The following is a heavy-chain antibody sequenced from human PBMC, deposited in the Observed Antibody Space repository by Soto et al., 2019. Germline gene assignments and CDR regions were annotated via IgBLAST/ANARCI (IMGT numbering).Heavy chain of an antibody. D-gene: IGHD4-17*01. CDR3: ARDLNYGLFDY. Sequence: EVQLVESGGGLVQPGGSLRLSCAASGFTFSSYSMNWVRQAPGKGLEWVSYISSSSSTIYYADSVKGRFTISRDNAKNSLYLQRNGQRAEDSAVYYCARDLNYGLFDYWGQGTLVTVSS. J-gene: IGHJ4*02. CDR1: GFTFSSYS. V-gene: IGHV3-48*01. CDR2: ISSSSSTI.